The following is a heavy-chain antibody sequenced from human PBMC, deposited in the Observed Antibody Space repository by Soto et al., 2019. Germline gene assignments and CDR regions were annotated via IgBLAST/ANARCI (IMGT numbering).Heavy chain of an antibody. D-gene: IGHD6-13*01. J-gene: IGHJ4*02. Sequence: PSETLSLTCTVSGGSISSYYLSWIRQPPGKGLEWIGYIYYSGSTNYNPSLKSRVTISVDTSKNQFSLKLSSVTAADTAVYYCARRSSSWTQFDYWGQGTLVTVSS. CDR1: GGSISSYY. CDR3: ARRSSSWTQFDY. CDR2: IYYSGST. V-gene: IGHV4-59*01.